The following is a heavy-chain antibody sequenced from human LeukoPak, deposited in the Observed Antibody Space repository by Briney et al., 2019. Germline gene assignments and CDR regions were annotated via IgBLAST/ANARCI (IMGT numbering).Heavy chain of an antibody. V-gene: IGHV3-15*01. CDR1: GFTFSNAW. J-gene: IGHJ4*02. Sequence: KSGGSLRLSCVASGFTFSNAWMTWVRQAPGKGLEWVGRIKSQTDNGTTDYAAPVKGRFTISRDDSKNTLYLQMNSLKTEDTAVYYCTTFYYWGQGTLVTVSS. CDR2: IKSQTDNGTT. CDR3: TTFYY.